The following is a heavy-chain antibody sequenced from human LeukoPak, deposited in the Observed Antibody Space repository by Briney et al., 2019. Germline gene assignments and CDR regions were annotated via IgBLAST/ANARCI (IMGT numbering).Heavy chain of an antibody. D-gene: IGHD3-3*01. V-gene: IGHV4-38-2*01. Sequence: SETLSLTCAVSGYSISSGYYWGWIRQPPGNGLEWIGKFYHSGSNYYNTYLKSRVTISVDTSKNQFSLKLSSVTAADTAVYYCARLCSFLEWLCPPFDYWGQGTLVTVSS. J-gene: IGHJ4*02. CDR3: ARLCSFLEWLCPPFDY. CDR1: GYSISSGYY. CDR2: FYHSGSN.